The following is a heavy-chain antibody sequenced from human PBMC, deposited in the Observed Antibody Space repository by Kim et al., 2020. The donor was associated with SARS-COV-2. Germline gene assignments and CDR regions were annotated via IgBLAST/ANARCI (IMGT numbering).Heavy chain of an antibody. J-gene: IGHJ4*02. CDR1: GGSFSGYY. CDR2: INHSGST. D-gene: IGHD1-26*01. CDR3: ARGPRIVASPLGATIDY. V-gene: IGHV4-34*01. Sequence: SETLSLTCAVYGGSFSGYYWSWIRQPPGKGLEWIGEINHSGSTNYNPYLKSRVTISVKTSKNQFSLKLSSVTAADTAVYYCARGPRIVASPLGATIDYWGQGTLVTVSS.